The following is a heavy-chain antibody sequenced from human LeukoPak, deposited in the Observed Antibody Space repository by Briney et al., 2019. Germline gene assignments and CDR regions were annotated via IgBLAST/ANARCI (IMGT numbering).Heavy chain of an antibody. CDR3: ARGLGRMYYFDY. Sequence: GGSLTLSCVACGFTFSSHGMSWVRQAPGKGLDWVAGITSGSRTYYADSVRGGGTISRDNSKNTLYLQMNGLRAEDTAVYYCARGLGRMYYFDYWGQGPLVTVSS. V-gene: IGHV3-23*01. CDR2: ITSGSRT. J-gene: IGHJ4*02. CDR1: GFTFSSHG. D-gene: IGHD1-14*01.